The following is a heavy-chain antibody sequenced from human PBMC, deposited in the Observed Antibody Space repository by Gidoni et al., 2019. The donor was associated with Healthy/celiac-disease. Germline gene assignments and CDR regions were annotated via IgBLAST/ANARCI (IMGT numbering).Heavy chain of an antibody. Sequence: QVQLQESGTGLVKPPQTLSPTCTVSGGSISRGDYFWSWIRQPPGKGLEWIRYIYYSGSTYYNPSLKSRVTISVDTSKNQFSLKLSSVTAADTAVYYCARDLRQDFDWSEGMDVWGQGTTVTVSS. CDR3: ARDLRQDFDWSEGMDV. V-gene: IGHV4-30-4*01. CDR1: GGSISRGDYF. J-gene: IGHJ6*02. D-gene: IGHD3-9*01. CDR2: IYYSGST.